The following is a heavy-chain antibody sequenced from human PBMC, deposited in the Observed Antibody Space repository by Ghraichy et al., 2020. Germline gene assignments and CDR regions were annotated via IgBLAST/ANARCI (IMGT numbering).Heavy chain of an antibody. CDR3: AKDIYSSSWYGGVDY. CDR1: GFTFDDYA. D-gene: IGHD6-13*01. CDR2: ISWNSGSI. V-gene: IGHV3-9*01. J-gene: IGHJ4*02. Sequence: GGSLRLSCAASGFTFDDYAMHWVRQAPGKGLEWVSGISWNSGSIGYADSVKGRFTISRDNAKNSLYLQMNSLRAEDTALYYCAKDIYSSSWYGGVDYWGQGTLVTVSS.